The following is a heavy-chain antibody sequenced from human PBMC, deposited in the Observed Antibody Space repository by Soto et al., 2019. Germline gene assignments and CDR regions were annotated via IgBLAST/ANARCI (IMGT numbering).Heavy chain of an antibody. D-gene: IGHD1-7*01. CDR3: AREAELGLYYYYGMDV. CDR2: ISSSGSTI. Sequence: GGSLRLSCAASGFTFSDYYMSWIRQAPGKGLEWVSYISSSGSTIYYADSVKGRFTISRDNAKNSLYLQMNSLRAEDTAVYYCAREAELGLYYYYGMDVWGQGTTVTVSS. CDR1: GFTFSDYY. V-gene: IGHV3-11*01. J-gene: IGHJ6*02.